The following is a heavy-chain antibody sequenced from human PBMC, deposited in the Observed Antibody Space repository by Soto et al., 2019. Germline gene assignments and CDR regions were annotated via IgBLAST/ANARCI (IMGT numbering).Heavy chain of an antibody. D-gene: IGHD3-10*01. CDR3: AKLFYYGSGSTEY. CDR1: GFTFSTYG. V-gene: IGHV3-30*18. J-gene: IGHJ4*02. CDR2: ISYDGGDK. Sequence: GGSLRLSCAASGFTFSTYGIHWVRQAPGKGLEWVAVISYDGGDKYYADSVKGRFTISRDNSKNTLYLQMNSLRTEDTAVYYCAKLFYYGSGSTEYWGQGTLVTVSS.